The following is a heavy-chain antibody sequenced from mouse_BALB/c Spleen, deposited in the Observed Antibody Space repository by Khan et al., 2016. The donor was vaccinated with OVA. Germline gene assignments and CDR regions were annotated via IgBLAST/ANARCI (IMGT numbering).Heavy chain of an antibody. V-gene: IGHV1-85*01. CDR2: IFPGDGSA. CDR3: TRHYYGGVLYWYFDV. D-gene: IGHD1-1*02. Sequence: QVQLQQSGAELVKPGASVKLSCKASGYTFTNYDLNWVRLRPEQGLEWIGWIFPGDGSAKYNEKFKGKATLTTDTSSSTAYMQLSRLTSEDSAVYCCTRHYYGGVLYWYFDVWGAGTAVTVSS. J-gene: IGHJ1*01. CDR1: GYTFTNYD.